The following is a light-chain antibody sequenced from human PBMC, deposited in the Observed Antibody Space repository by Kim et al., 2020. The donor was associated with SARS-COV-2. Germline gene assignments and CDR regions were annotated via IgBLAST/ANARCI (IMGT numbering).Light chain of an antibody. J-gene: IGKJ1*01. CDR3: LQDFNYPWT. CDR2: SAS. CDR1: QGIAYD. Sequence: ASVGDRVTINCRASQGIAYDLGWYQQKPGKAPRLLIYSASTLQSGVPSRFSGSASGTDFTLTISSLQPEDVATYFCLQDFNYPWTFGQGTKVDIK. V-gene: IGKV1-6*01.